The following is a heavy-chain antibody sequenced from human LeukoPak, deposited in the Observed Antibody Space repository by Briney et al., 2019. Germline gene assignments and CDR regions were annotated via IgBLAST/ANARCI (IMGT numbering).Heavy chain of an antibody. CDR1: GYTLTELS. D-gene: IGHD3-10*01. V-gene: IGHV1-24*01. CDR3: ATSSGSYYNLYYYYGTDV. Sequence: ASVKVSCKVSGYTLTELSMHWVRQAPGKGLEWMGGFDPEDGETIYAQKFQGRVTMTEDTSTDTAYMELSSLRSEDTAVYYCATSSGSYYNLYYYYGTDVWGKGTTVTVSS. CDR2: FDPEDGET. J-gene: IGHJ6*04.